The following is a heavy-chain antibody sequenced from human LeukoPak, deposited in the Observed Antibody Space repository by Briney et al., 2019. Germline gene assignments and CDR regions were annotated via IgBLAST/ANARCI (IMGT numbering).Heavy chain of an antibody. D-gene: IGHD2/OR15-2a*01. CDR2: ISGSDGST. J-gene: IGHJ4*02. CDR3: AKDSAKKYDDY. CDR1: GFTFSSYA. Sequence: GGSLRLSCAASGFTFSSYAMSWVRQAPGKGLEWVSGISGSDGSTNYADSVKGRFPISRENSKNTLYLQMNSLRAEDTAVYYCAKDSAKKYDDYWGQGTLVTVSS. V-gene: IGHV3-23*01.